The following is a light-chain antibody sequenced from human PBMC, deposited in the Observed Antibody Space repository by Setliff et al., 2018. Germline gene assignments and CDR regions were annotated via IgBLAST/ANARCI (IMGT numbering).Light chain of an antibody. CDR2: DVS. J-gene: IGLJ1*01. Sequence: LTQPRSVSGSPGQSVTISCTGTSSDVGGYNYVSWYQQHPGKAPKLMIYDVSRRPSGVPDRFSGSKSGNTASLTISGLQAEDEADYYCCSYAGSYTYVFGTGTKVTVL. V-gene: IGLV2-11*01. CDR3: CSYAGSYTYV. CDR1: SSDVGGYNY.